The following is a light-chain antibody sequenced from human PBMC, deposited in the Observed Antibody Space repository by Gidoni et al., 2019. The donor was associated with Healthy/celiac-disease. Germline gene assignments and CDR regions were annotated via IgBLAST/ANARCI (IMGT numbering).Light chain of an antibody. J-gene: IGKJ4*01. CDR3: QQSYSTPLLT. Sequence: DIQMTQSPSSLSASVGDRVTITCRASQSISSYLNWYQQKPGKAPKLLIYAASSLQSGVPSRFSSSGSWTDFTLTISSLQPEDFATYYCQQSYSTPLLTFGGGTKVEIK. CDR2: AAS. V-gene: IGKV1-39*01. CDR1: QSISSY.